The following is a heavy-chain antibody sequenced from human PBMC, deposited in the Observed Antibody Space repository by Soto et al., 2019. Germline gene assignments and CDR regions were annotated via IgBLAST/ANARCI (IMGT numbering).Heavy chain of an antibody. D-gene: IGHD1-26*01. CDR3: ARVSSGSSLYYFDY. Sequence: SETLSLTCSVSGGSISGYYWSWIRQPPGKGLEWIGYMYSGGNTNYNPSLKSRVTLSVDTSKNQFSLKVSSVTAADTAVYYCARVSSGSSLYYFDYWGQGNLVTVSS. V-gene: IGHV4-59*01. CDR1: GGSISGYY. CDR2: MYSGGNT. J-gene: IGHJ4*02.